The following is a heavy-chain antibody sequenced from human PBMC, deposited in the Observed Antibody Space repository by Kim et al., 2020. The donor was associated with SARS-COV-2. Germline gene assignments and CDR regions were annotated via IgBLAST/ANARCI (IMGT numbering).Heavy chain of an antibody. D-gene: IGHD3-16*01. Sequence: STSLKTRLTISKDTSKNQVVLTMTNMDPVDTATYYCARSALYGSQEGFDYWGQGTLVTVSS. J-gene: IGHJ4*02. CDR3: ARSALYGSQEGFDY. V-gene: IGHV2-70*01.